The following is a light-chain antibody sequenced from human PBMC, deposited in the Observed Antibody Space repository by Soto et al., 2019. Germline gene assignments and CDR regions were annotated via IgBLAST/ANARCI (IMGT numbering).Light chain of an antibody. CDR2: DAS. Sequence: EIVMTQSPATLSVSPGERASLSCSASQSVGSKLAWYQHKPGQAPRLLIYDASTRATGFPARFSGSGSGIAFTLTIVSLQPEDFAVYYCQQYNNLPPFTFGPGTKVDIK. CDR3: QQYNNLPPFT. V-gene: IGKV3-15*01. CDR1: QSVGSK. J-gene: IGKJ3*01.